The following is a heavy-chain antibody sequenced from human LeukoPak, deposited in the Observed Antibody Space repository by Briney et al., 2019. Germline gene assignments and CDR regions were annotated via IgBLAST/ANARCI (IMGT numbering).Heavy chain of an antibody. CDR1: GFTFSSYA. Sequence: PGGSLRLSCAASGFTFSSYATHWVRQAPGKGLEWVAVISYDGSNKYYADSVKGRFTIPRDNSKNTLYLQMNSLRDEDTAVYYCARDSLTIFGGGAFDIRGQGTMVTVSS. CDR3: ARDSLTIFGGGAFDI. D-gene: IGHD3-3*01. J-gene: IGHJ3*02. CDR2: ISYDGSNK. V-gene: IGHV3-30-3*01.